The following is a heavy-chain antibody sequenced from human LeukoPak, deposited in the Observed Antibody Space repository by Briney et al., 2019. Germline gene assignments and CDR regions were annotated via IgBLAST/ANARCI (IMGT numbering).Heavy chain of an antibody. CDR3: ARGLVEVEVRGVIHNWFDP. CDR2: MNPNSGNT. CDR1: GYTFTSYD. Sequence: ASVKVSCKASGYTFTSYDINWVRQATGQGLEWMGWMNPNSGNTGYAQKFQGRVTMTRNTSISTAYMELSSLRSEDTAVYYCARGLVEVEVRGVIHNWFDPWGQGTLVTVSS. D-gene: IGHD3-10*01. V-gene: IGHV1-8*01. J-gene: IGHJ5*02.